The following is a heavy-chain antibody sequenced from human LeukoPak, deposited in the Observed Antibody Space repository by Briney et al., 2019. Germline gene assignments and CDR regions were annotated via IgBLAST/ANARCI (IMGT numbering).Heavy chain of an antibody. D-gene: IGHD1-26*01. CDR1: GGTFSSYA. V-gene: IGHV1-69*13. Sequence: PSVKVSCKASGGTFSSYAISWVRQAPGHGLEWMGGIIPIFGTANYAQKFQGRVTITADESTSTAYMELSSLRSEDTAVYYCARGFFWYSGSYYGQGYYFDYWGQGTLVTVSS. J-gene: IGHJ4*02. CDR2: IIPIFGTA. CDR3: ARGFFWYSGSYYGQGYYFDY.